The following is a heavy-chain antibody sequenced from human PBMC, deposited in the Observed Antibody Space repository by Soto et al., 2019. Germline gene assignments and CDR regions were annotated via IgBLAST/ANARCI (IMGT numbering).Heavy chain of an antibody. V-gene: IGHV3-15*07. D-gene: IGHD3-10*01. CDR3: TTDGLWFGALEDGMAV. J-gene: IGHJ6*02. CDR1: GFTSSTAW. CDR2: IKSKTDGGTT. Sequence: GGSLRLSCAASGFTSSTAWVNWVRQAPGKGLEWVGRIKSKTDGGTTDYAAPAKGRFTISRDDSKNTLYLQMNSLKTEDTAVYYCTTDGLWFGALEDGMAVWGQGTTVIVSS.